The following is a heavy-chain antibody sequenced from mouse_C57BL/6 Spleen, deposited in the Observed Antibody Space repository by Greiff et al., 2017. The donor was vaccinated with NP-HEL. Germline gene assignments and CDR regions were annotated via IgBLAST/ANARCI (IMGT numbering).Heavy chain of an antibody. D-gene: IGHD1-1*01. J-gene: IGHJ3*01. Sequence: VQLQQPGAELVKPGASVKLSCKASGYTFTSYSMQWVKQRPGQGLEWIGEIDPCDSYTNYNHKFKGKATLTVDTSSSTAYMQLSSLTSEDSAVYYCARIQYGRRWAWFAYWGQGTLVTVSA. V-gene: IGHV1-50*01. CDR1: GYTFTSYS. CDR2: IDPCDSYT. CDR3: ARIQYGRRWAWFAY.